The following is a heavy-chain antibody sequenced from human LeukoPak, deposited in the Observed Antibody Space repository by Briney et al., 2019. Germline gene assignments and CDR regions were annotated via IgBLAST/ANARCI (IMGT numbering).Heavy chain of an antibody. D-gene: IGHD5-24*01. CDR3: ARDRRDGYTDWFDP. CDR1: GFTFSSYW. V-gene: IGHV3-74*01. J-gene: IGHJ5*02. Sequence: PGGSLRLSCAASGFTFSSYWMHWVRQTPGKGLLWVSRINSDGSNTNYADSVKGRFTISRDNAKNTLYLQMNSLRAEDTAVDYCARDRRDGYTDWFDPWGQGTLVTVSS. CDR2: INSDGSNT.